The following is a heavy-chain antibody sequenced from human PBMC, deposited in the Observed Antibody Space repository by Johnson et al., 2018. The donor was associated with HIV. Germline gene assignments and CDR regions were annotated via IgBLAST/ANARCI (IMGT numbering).Heavy chain of an antibody. Sequence: VQLVASGGGLFQPGGSLRLSCAASGFTVSSNYMSWVRQAPGKGLEWVSVIYSGGSTYYADSVKGRFTISRDNSKNTLYLQMNSLRAEDTAVYYCARSGYGSGSTHDAFDIWGQGTMVTVSS. CDR2: IYSGGST. D-gene: IGHD3-10*01. J-gene: IGHJ3*02. V-gene: IGHV3-66*01. CDR1: GFTVSSNY. CDR3: ARSGYGSGSTHDAFDI.